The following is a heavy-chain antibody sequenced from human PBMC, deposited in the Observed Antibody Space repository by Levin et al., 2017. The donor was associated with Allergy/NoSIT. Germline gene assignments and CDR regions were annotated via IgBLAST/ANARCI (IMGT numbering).Heavy chain of an antibody. V-gene: IGHV3-30*18. Sequence: LSLTCAASGFTFSSYGMHWVRQAPGKGLEWVAVISYDGSNKYYADSVKGRFTISRDNSKNTLYLQMNSLRAEDTAVYYCAKNGAVAGTVHFDYWGQGTLVTVSS. CDR3: AKNGAVAGTVHFDY. CDR2: ISYDGSNK. J-gene: IGHJ4*02. CDR1: GFTFSSYG. D-gene: IGHD6-19*01.